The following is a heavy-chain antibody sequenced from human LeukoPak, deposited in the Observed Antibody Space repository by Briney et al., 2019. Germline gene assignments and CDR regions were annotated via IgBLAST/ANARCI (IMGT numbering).Heavy chain of an antibody. D-gene: IGHD3-22*01. CDR1: GFTFSSYW. J-gene: IGHJ4*02. V-gene: IGHV3-7*01. CDR3: ARDTGVVITTGGDY. Sequence: PGGSLRLSCAASGFTFSSYWMSWVRQAPGKGLEWVANIKQDGSEKYYVDSVKGRFTISRDNAKNSLYLQMNSLRAEDTAVYYCARDTGVVITTGGDYWGQGTLVTVSS. CDR2: IKQDGSEK.